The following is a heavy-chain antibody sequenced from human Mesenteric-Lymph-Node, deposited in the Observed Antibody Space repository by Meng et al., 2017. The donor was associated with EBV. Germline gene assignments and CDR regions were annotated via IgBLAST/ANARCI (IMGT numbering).Heavy chain of an antibody. CDR1: GGSFSGFS. V-gene: IGHV4-34*01. CDR3: ARGGGNYYIDY. J-gene: IGHJ4*02. D-gene: IGHD1-26*01. Sequence: GRLQRWGAGLLKPSEALSLTWAVSGGSFSGFSWSWVRQPPGKGLEWIGEINHIGSTSYNPSLKSRVTMSIDTSKNQFSLKLSSVTAADTAVYYCARGGGNYYIDYWGQGILVTVSS. CDR2: INHIGST.